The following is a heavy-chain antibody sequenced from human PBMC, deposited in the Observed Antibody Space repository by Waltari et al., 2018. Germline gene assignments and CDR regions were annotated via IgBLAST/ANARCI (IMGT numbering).Heavy chain of an antibody. CDR1: GGSISSSSYY. CDR3: ARVGREDYYGSGSYYSLFDY. V-gene: IGHV4-39*07. J-gene: IGHJ4*02. CDR2: IYYSGRT. D-gene: IGHD3-10*01. Sequence: QLQLQESGPGLVKPSETLSLTCTVSGGSISSSSYYWGWIRQPPGKGLEWIGSIYYSGRTYYNPSLKSRVTISVDTSKNQFSLKLSSVTAADTAVYYCARVGREDYYGSGSYYSLFDYWGQGTLVTVSS.